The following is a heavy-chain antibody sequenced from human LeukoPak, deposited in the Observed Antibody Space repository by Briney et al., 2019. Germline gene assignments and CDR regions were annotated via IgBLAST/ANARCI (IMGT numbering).Heavy chain of an antibody. V-gene: IGHV3-23*01. J-gene: IGHJ5*02. CDR1: GFTFSSYA. D-gene: IGHD6-19*01. Sequence: GGSLRLSCAASGFTFSSYAMSWVRQAPGKGLEWVSVISGSGGSTYYADSVKGRFTISRDNSKNTLYLQMNSLRVEDTAVYYCAKGAVAGILNWFDPWGQGTLVTVSS. CDR2: ISGSGGST. CDR3: AKGAVAGILNWFDP.